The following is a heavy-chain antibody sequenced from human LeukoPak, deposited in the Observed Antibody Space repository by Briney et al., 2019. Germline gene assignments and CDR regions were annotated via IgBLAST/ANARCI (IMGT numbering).Heavy chain of an antibody. CDR1: GGSFSGYY. CDR2: INHSGST. D-gene: IGHD2-15*01. Sequence: PPETLSLTCAVYGGSFSGYYWSWIRQPPGKGLEWIGEINHSGSTNYNPSLKSRVTISVDTSKNQFSLKLSSVTAADTAVYYCARAPSCSGGSCSSLAGLDYWGQGTLVTVSS. J-gene: IGHJ4*02. V-gene: IGHV4-34*01. CDR3: ARAPSCSGGSCSSLAGLDY.